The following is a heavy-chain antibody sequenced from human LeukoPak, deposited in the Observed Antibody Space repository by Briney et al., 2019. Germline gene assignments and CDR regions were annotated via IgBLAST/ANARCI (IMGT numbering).Heavy chain of an antibody. CDR2: MIPIFGTA. V-gene: IGHV1-69*13. CDR3: AGAPSEWLRVDNWFDP. Sequence: SVKVSCXASGGTFSSYAISWVRQAPGQGLEWMGGMIPIFGTANYAQKFQGRVTITADESTSTAYMELSSLRSEDTAVYYCAGAPSEWLRVDNWFDPWGQGTLVTVSS. CDR1: GGTFSSYA. D-gene: IGHD5-12*01. J-gene: IGHJ5*02.